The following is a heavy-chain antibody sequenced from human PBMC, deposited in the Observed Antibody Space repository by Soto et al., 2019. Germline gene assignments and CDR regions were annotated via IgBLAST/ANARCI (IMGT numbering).Heavy chain of an antibody. J-gene: IGHJ6*02. V-gene: IGHV3-23*01. CDR2: IIISGGST. Sequence: PGGSLRLSCAASGFTFTSYAMSWVRQAPGKGQEWVSAIIISGGSTYYADSVKGRFTISRDNSKNTLYLQMNSLRAEDTALYYCAKNGEAAMVTYYYYGMDVWGQGTTVTVSS. CDR3: AKNGEAAMVTYYYYGMDV. CDR1: GFTFTSYA. D-gene: IGHD5-18*01.